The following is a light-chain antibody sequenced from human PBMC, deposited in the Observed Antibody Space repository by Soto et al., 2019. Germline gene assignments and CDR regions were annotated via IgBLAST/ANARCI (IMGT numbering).Light chain of an antibody. J-gene: IGKJ1*01. CDR2: GAS. Sequence: EILLTQSPCTLPLSPGERATLSCRASQSVSSSYLAWYQQHPGHAPRLLIYGASNRATGIPDRFSGSGSGTDLTLTISKLEPDEFPVYYYQHYGSSGTFGQGTKVDIK. V-gene: IGKV3-20*01. CDR3: QHYGSSGT. CDR1: QSVSSSY.